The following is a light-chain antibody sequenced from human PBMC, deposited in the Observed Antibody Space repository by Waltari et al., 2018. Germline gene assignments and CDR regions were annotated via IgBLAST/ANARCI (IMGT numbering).Light chain of an antibody. CDR2: DNT. CDR1: SSNIGNNY. Sequence: QSVLTQPPSVSAASGQKVTIPCPGSSSNIGNNYVSWYQQPPGAAPRRLIFDNTVRPSGIPDRFSGSKSVTSATLAITGLQAGDEGDYYCETWDSSLSVVMFGGGTKLTVL. J-gene: IGLJ3*02. V-gene: IGLV1-51*01. CDR3: ETWDSSLSVVM.